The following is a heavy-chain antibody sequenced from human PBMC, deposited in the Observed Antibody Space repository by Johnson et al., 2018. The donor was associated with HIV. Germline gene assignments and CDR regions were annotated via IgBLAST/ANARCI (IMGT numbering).Heavy chain of an antibody. CDR3: ARVGQLARTHAFDI. CDR1: GFTFSSYG. Sequence: QVQLVESGGGVVQPGGSLRLSCAASGFTFSSYGLHWVRQAPGKGLQWVAFIRNDGSNEYYADSVKGRFTISRDNSKNTVYLQMNSLRAEDTAVYYCARVGQLARTHAFDIWGQGTMVTVSS. J-gene: IGHJ3*02. V-gene: IGHV3-30*02. D-gene: IGHD6-13*01. CDR2: IRNDGSNE.